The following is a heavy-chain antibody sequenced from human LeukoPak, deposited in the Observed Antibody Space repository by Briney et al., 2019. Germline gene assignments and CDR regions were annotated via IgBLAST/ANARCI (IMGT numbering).Heavy chain of an antibody. D-gene: IGHD6-19*01. CDR1: GVPFSNYY. CDR3: TRAVAGHPD. CDR2: INHSGYT. V-gene: IGHV4-34*01. Sequence: AETLSLTCAVSGVPFSNYYWSWVRQSPRQGLEWIGEINHSGYTNYNPSLKSRVTMSIDTSKNQFSLKLTSVTAADAGVYYCTRAVAGHPDWGQGTLVTVSS. J-gene: IGHJ4*02.